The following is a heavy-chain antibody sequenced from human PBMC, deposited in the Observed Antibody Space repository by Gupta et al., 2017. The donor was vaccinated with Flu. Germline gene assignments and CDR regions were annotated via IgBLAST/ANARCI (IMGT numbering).Heavy chain of an antibody. CDR3: ARDIGLWSGYYFIRGSGVEMVPGDY. CDR2: INPNSGGT. D-gene: IGHD3-3*01. J-gene: IGHJ4*02. V-gene: IGHV1-2*02. Sequence: WINPNSGGTNYAQKFQGRVTMTRDTSISTAYMELSRLRSDDTAVYYCARDIGLWSGYYFIRGSGVEMVPGDYWGQGTLVTVSS.